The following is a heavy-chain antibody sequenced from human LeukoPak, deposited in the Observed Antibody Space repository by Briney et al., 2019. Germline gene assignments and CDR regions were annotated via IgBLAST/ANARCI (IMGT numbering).Heavy chain of an antibody. CDR1: GFTFSSYG. J-gene: IGHJ6*03. D-gene: IGHD3-9*01. Sequence: GGSLRLSCAASGFTFSSYGMSWVRQAPGKGLEWVSAISGSGGSTYYADSVKGRFTISRDNSKNTLYLQMNSLRAEDTAVYYCAKDAVLRYFDWLENYYYYYYMDVWGKGTTVTTSS. V-gene: IGHV3-23*01. CDR2: ISGSGGST. CDR3: AKDAVLRYFDWLENYYYYYYMDV.